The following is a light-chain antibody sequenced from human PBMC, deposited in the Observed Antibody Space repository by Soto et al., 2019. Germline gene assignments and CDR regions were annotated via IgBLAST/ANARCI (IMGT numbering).Light chain of an antibody. V-gene: IGLV2-14*01. CDR2: EVN. J-gene: IGLJ3*02. Sequence: QSALTQPASVSGSHGQSITISCTGTSGDVGGYNYVSWYQLDPGKAPKLIISEVNNRPSGVSNRFSGSKSGNTASLTISGLQAEDEADYYCTSYTSSGPWVFGGGTKLTVL. CDR1: SGDVGGYNY. CDR3: TSYTSSGPWV.